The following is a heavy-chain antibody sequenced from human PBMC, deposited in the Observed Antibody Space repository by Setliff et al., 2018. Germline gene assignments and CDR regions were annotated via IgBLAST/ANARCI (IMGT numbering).Heavy chain of an antibody. CDR1: GGSFNVYY. Sequence: PSETLSLTCAVYGGSFNVYYWGWIRQPPGKGLEWIGSIYHSGSSYYNSSLRSRVTISVDTSKNQFSLILRSVTAADTAVYYCARGRMRGSCSGPSCTYDPFDIWGQGTPVTVSS. V-gene: IGHV4-34*01. CDR3: ARGRMRGSCSGPSCTYDPFDI. D-gene: IGHD2-2*01. CDR2: IYHSGSS. J-gene: IGHJ3*02.